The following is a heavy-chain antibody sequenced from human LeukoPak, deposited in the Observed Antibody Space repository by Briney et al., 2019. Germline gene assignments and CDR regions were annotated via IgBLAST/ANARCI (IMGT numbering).Heavy chain of an antibody. CDR2: IYHSGST. CDR1: GGPISSSNW. J-gene: IGHJ6*02. Sequence: SETLSLTCAVSGGPISSSNWWSWVRQPPGKGLEWIGEIYHSGSTNYNPSLKSRVTISVDKSKNQFSLKLSSVTAADTAVYYCARDPSLRNYYYYYGMDVWGQGTTVTVSS. D-gene: IGHD5/OR15-5a*01. V-gene: IGHV4-4*02. CDR3: ARDPSLRNYYYYYGMDV.